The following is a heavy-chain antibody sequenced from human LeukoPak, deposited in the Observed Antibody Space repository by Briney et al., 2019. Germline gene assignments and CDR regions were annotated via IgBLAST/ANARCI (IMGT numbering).Heavy chain of an antibody. D-gene: IGHD5-18*01. J-gene: IGHJ4*02. V-gene: IGHV4-34*01. Sequence: PSETLSLTCAVYGGSFSGYYWSWIRQPPGKGLEWIGEINHSGSTNYNPSLKSRVTISVDTSKNQFSLKLSSVTAADTAVYYCATLGDTAMGDIDYGGQGTLVTVSS. CDR2: INHSGST. CDR3: ATLGDTAMGDIDY. CDR1: GGSFSGYY.